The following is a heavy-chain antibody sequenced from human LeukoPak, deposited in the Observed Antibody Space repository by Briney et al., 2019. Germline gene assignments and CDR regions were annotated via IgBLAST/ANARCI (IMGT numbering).Heavy chain of an antibody. CDR2: IWYDGSNK. D-gene: IGHD3-22*01. CDR3: AKTNGYYSD. V-gene: IGHV3-33*06. CDR1: GFTFSSYG. J-gene: IGHJ4*02. Sequence: PGGSLRLSCAASGFTFSSYGMHWVRQAPGKGLEWVAVIWYDGSNKYYADSVKGRFTISRDNSKNTLYLQMNSLRAEGTAVYYCAKTNGYYSDWGQGTLVTVSS.